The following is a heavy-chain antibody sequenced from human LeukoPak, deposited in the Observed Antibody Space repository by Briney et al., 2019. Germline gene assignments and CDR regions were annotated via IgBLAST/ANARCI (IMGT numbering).Heavy chain of an antibody. J-gene: IGHJ3*02. D-gene: IGHD4-17*01. Sequence: GESLKISCTGSGYSFSTYWIGWVRQMPGKGLEWVGIIYPDDSDTRYRPSVQGQVTISTDKSISTAYLQWSSLKASDTAMYYCARGGDYGDPRRPFNIWGQGTVVTVSS. CDR1: GYSFSTYW. CDR3: ARGGDYGDPRRPFNI. V-gene: IGHV5-51*01. CDR2: IYPDDSDT.